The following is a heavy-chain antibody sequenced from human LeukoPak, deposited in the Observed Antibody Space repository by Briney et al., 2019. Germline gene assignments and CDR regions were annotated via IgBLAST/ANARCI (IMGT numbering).Heavy chain of an antibody. J-gene: IGHJ3*02. CDR2: ISGSGGST. CDR1: GFTFSSYA. D-gene: IGHD5-18*01. Sequence: GGSLRLSCAASGFTFSSYAMSWVRQAPGKGLEWVSAISGSGGSTYYADSAKGRFTISRDNSKNTLYLQMNSLRAEDTAVYYCARDSGLGYSSAFDIWGQGTMVTVSS. V-gene: IGHV3-23*01. CDR3: ARDSGLGYSSAFDI.